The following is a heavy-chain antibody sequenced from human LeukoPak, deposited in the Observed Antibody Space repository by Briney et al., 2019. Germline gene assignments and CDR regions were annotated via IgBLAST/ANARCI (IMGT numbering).Heavy chain of an antibody. V-gene: IGHV3-23*01. CDR1: GFTSSSYA. J-gene: IGHJ3*02. CDR2: ISGSGGST. D-gene: IGHD3-3*01. CDR3: AKYYDFWSGELSDAFDI. Sequence: GGSLRLSCAASGFTSSSYAMSWVRQAPGKGLEWVSAISGSGGSTYYADSVKGRFTISRDNSKNTLYLQMNSLRAEDTAVYYCAKYYDFWSGELSDAFDIWGQGTMVTVSS.